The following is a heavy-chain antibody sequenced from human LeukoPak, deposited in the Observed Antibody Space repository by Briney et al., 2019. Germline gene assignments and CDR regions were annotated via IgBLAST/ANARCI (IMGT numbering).Heavy chain of an antibody. J-gene: IGHJ6*02. CDR3: ARGPYYYYYGMDV. Sequence: ASVKVSCKASGYTFTGYYMHWVRQAPGQGLEWMGWINPNSGGTNYAQKFQGRVTMTRDTFISTAYMELSRLRSDDTAVYYCARGPYYYYYGMDVWGQGTTVTVSS. CDR1: GYTFTGYY. V-gene: IGHV1-2*02. CDR2: INPNSGGT.